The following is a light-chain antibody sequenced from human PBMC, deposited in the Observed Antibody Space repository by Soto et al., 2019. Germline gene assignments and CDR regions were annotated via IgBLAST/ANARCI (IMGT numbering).Light chain of an antibody. CDR2: GAS. Sequence: EIVLTQSPGTLSLSPGERATLSCRARQSVSSSYLAWYQQKPGQAPRLLIYGASSRATGIPDRFSGSGSGTDFTLTISRLEPEDFAVYYCQPYGSAPLTFGGGTKVEIK. CDR3: QPYGSAPLT. CDR1: QSVSSSY. V-gene: IGKV3-20*01. J-gene: IGKJ4*01.